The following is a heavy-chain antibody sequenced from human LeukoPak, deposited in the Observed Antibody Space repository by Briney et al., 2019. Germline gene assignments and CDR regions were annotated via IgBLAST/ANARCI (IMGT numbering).Heavy chain of an antibody. Sequence: SETLSLTCTVSGGSISSGSYYWSWIRQPPGKGLEWIGYIYYSGSTNYNPSLKSRVTISVDTSKNQFSLKLSSVTAADTAVYYCARALIYYYDSSGYLGAFDIWGQGTMVTVSS. CDR2: IYYSGST. CDR3: ARALIYYYDSSGYLGAFDI. J-gene: IGHJ3*02. CDR1: GGSISSGSYY. V-gene: IGHV4-61*01. D-gene: IGHD3-22*01.